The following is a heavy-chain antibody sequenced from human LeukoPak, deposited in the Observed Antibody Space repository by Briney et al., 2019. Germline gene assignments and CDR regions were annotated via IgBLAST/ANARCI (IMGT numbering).Heavy chain of an antibody. D-gene: IGHD2/OR15-2a*01. CDR2: IKEDGSEK. Sequence: PGGSLRLSCGASGFNFNSYWMSWVRQAPGKGLEWLANIKEDGSEKYYVDSVKGRFTISRDNSKNLVYLQMNNLGAEDTAVYSCAAAPHFYYIDFWGRGTLVTVSS. J-gene: IGHJ4*02. V-gene: IGHV3-7*01. CDR1: GFNFNSYW. CDR3: AAAPHFYYIDF.